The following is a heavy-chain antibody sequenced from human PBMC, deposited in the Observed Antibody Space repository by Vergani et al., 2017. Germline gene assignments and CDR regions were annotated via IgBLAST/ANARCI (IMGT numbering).Heavy chain of an antibody. V-gene: IGHV4-34*01. CDR1: GGSFSGYY. CDR2: INHSGST. CDR3: ARGLGYCSGGSCYGNWFDP. J-gene: IGHJ5*02. Sequence: QVQLQQWGAGLLKPSETLSLTCAVYGGSFSGYYWSWIRQPPGKGLEWIGEINHSGSTNYNPSLKSRVTISGDTSKNQFSLKLSSVTAADTAVYYCARGLGYCSGGSCYGNWFDPWGQGTLVTGSS. D-gene: IGHD2-15*01.